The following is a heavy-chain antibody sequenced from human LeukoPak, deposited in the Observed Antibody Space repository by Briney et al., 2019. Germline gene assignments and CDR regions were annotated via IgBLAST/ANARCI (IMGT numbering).Heavy chain of an antibody. Sequence: PSETLSLTCTVSGGSISSGSFYWSWIRQPAGKGLEWIGRIYTSGTTNHNPSLKSRVTISVDTSKNQFSLKLSSVTAADTAVYYCARGHSGSFDYWGQGTLVTVSS. J-gene: IGHJ4*02. D-gene: IGHD1-1*01. CDR3: ARGHSGSFDY. CDR2: IYTSGTT. V-gene: IGHV4-61*02. CDR1: GGSISSGSFY.